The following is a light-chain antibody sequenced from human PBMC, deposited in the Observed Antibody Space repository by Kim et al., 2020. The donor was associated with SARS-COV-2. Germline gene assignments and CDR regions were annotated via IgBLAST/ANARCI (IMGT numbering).Light chain of an antibody. CDR2: NAS. V-gene: IGKV3-11*01. J-gene: IGKJ5*01. Sequence: IVLTQSPATLSLSPGDRATLSCRASQSVDGYLAWLQQKPGQAPRLLISNASNRAAGVPARFSGSGSGTDFTLTISSLEAEDFAVYYCQQRRKSITFGQGTRREIK. CDR1: QSVDGY. CDR3: QQRRKSIT.